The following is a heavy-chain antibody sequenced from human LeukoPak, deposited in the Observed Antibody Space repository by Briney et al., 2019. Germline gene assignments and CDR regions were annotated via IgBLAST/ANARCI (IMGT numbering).Heavy chain of an antibody. V-gene: IGHV3-23*01. CDR3: AKDRPNYYGSNGHYYKLNGDC. Sequence: AGGSLRLSRAASEFTFSSYAMSWVRQAPGKGLEWVSSITSSGAATYYADSVKGRFTISRDNSDNTLYLQMNSLRAEDTAVYYCAKDRPNYYGSNGHYYKLNGDCWRQGTLVTVSS. CDR1: EFTFSSYA. CDR2: ITSSGAAT. J-gene: IGHJ4*02. D-gene: IGHD3-22*01.